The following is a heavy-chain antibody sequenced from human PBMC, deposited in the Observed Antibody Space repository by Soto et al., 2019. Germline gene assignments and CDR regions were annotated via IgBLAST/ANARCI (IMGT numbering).Heavy chain of an antibody. CDR1: GYTLTELS. D-gene: IGHD3-3*01. J-gene: IGHJ4*02. CDR2: FDPEDGET. Sequence: ASVKVSCKVSGYTLTELSMHWVRQAPGKGLEWMGGFDPEDGETIYAQKFQGRVTMTEDTSTDTAYMELSSLRSEDTAVYYCATSGDFGVVTDFDYRGQRTLVTVSS. CDR3: ATSGDFGVVTDFDY. V-gene: IGHV1-24*01.